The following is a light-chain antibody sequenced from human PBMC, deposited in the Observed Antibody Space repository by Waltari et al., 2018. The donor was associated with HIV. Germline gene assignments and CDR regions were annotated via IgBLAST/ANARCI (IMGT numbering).Light chain of an antibody. CDR3: SSYTGSNTLGV. CDR2: DVS. Sequence: QSALTQPASVSGSPGQSITIPCTGASSDIGRYHYVPWYQQHPDKAPKLIIYDVSSRPSGISDRFSGSKSGNTASLTISGLQDEDEADYYCSSYTGSNTLGVIGTGTRVTVL. CDR1: SSDIGRYHY. V-gene: IGLV2-14*03. J-gene: IGLJ1*01.